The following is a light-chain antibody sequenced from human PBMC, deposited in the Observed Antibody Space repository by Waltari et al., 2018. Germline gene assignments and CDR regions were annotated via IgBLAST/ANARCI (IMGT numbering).Light chain of an antibody. V-gene: IGKV1-6*01. CDR3: LPDVTDPLT. CDR1: QDIGND. J-gene: IGKJ4*01. CDR2: GAS. Sequence: AIQMTQSPSSLSASVGDRVTIVCRESQDIGNDLGWFQQKAGKAPKLLLYGASSLQSGVPSRFRGSGSGTEVTLAICSLQPEDFATYYCLPDVTDPLTFGGGTKVDIK.